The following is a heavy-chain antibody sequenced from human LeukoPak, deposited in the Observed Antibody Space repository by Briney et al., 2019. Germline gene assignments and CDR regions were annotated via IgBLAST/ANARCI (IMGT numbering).Heavy chain of an antibody. J-gene: IGHJ4*02. D-gene: IGHD3-10*01. CDR1: GGSISSSSYY. Sequence: SETLSLTCTVSGGSISSSSYYWGWIRQPPGKGLEWIGSIYYSGSTYYNPSLKSRVTISVDTSKNQFSLKLSSVTAADTAVYYCARATMVRGAKYLDYWGQGTLVTVSS. V-gene: IGHV4-39*01. CDR2: IYYSGST. CDR3: ARATMVRGAKYLDY.